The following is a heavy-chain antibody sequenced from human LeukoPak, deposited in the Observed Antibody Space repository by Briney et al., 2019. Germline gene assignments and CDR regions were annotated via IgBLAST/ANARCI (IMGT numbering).Heavy chain of an antibody. CDR2: IYYSGST. CDR1: GGSISSSSYY. Sequence: SETLSLTCTVSGGSISSSSYYWGWIRQPPGKGLEWIGSIYYSGSTYYNPSLKSRVTISIDTSKNQFSLKLSSETAADTAVYYCARPRGGYDSSGYYHDAFDIWGRGTMVTVSS. J-gene: IGHJ3*02. V-gene: IGHV4-39*01. D-gene: IGHD3-22*01. CDR3: ARPRGGYDSSGYYHDAFDI.